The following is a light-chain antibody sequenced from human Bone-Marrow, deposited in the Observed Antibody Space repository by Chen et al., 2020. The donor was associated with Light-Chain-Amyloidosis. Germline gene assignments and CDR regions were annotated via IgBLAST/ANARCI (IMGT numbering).Light chain of an antibody. J-gene: IGLJ1*01. V-gene: IGLV2-14*01. CDR3: SSNTSTNPLV. CDR1: ISDVGGVNH. CDR2: EVT. Sequence: QSALTQPASVSGSSGPSITISCTGTISDVGGVNHVSWYQQHPDKVPKLMIYEVTNLRSWVPALFSGSKSASTASLTISGLQTEDEADYFCSSNTSTNPLVFGTGTRVTVL.